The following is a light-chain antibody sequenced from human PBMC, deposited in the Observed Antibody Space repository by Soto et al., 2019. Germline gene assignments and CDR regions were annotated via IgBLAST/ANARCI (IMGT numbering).Light chain of an antibody. V-gene: IGKV3-11*01. CDR2: DAS. Sequence: EIVLTQSQGTLSFSPRERGNLXRRTSQSVSSYLAWYQQKPGQAPRLLTYDASNRATGIPARFSGSGSGTDFTLTISSLEPEDFAIYYCQQRTNWPRVTFGQGTKVDI. J-gene: IGKJ1*01. CDR3: QQRTNWPRVT. CDR1: QSVSSY.